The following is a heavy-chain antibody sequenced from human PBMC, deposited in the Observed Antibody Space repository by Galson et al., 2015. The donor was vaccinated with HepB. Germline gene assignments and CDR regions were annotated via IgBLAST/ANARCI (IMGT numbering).Heavy chain of an antibody. Sequence: SLRLSCAASGFTVSSNYMSWVRQAPGKGLEWVSVIYSGGSTYYADSVKGRFTISRDNSKNTLYLQMNSLRAEDTAVYYCARRVRGGYDFSWYFDLWGRGTLVTVSS. D-gene: IGHD5-12*01. CDR3: ARRVRGGYDFSWYFDL. CDR1: GFTVSSNY. V-gene: IGHV3-66*01. J-gene: IGHJ2*01. CDR2: IYSGGST.